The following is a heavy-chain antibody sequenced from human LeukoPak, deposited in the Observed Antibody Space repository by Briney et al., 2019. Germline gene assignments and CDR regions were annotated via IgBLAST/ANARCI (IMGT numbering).Heavy chain of an antibody. D-gene: IGHD7-27*01. J-gene: IGHJ4*02. CDR1: GFIFSSYV. CDR2: IGTSGGDI. CDR3: ARDPNWGSGY. V-gene: IGHV3-23*01. Sequence: PGGSLRLSCAASGFIFSSYVMIWVRHAPGKGLEWVSIIGTSGGDIHYADSVKGRFSISRDNSKNTLSLQMNSLRVDDTAVYYCARDPNWGSGYWGQGTLVTVSS.